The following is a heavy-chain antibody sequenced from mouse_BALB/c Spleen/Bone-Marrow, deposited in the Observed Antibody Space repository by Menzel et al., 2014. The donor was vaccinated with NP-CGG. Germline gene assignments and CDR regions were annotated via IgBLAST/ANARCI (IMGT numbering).Heavy chain of an antibody. V-gene: IGHV3-2*02. CDR2: ISYSGST. CDR3: AREGYDYDGNYYAMDY. CDR1: GYSITSDYA. D-gene: IGHD2-4*01. J-gene: IGHJ4*01. Sequence: EVQLVESGPGLVKPSQSLSLTCTVTGYSITSDYARNWIRQFPGNKLEWMGYISYSGSTSYNPSLKSRISITRDTSKNQFFLQLNSVTTEDTATYYCAREGYDYDGNYYAMDYWGQGTSVAVSS.